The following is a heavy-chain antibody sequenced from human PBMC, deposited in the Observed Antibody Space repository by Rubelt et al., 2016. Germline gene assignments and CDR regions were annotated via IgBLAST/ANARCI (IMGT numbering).Heavy chain of an antibody. CDR1: GYTFTGYY. CDR2: INPNSGGT. V-gene: IGHV1-2*02. J-gene: IGHJ6*03. D-gene: IGHD2-2*01. Sequence: GAEVKKPGASVKVSCKASGYTFTGYYMHWVRQAPGQGLEWMGWINPNSGGTNYAQKFQGRVTMTRDTSISTAYMELSRLRSDDTAVYYCARDPSRYCSSTSCSYYYMDVWGKGTTVTVSS. CDR3: ARDPSRYCSSTSCSYYYMDV.